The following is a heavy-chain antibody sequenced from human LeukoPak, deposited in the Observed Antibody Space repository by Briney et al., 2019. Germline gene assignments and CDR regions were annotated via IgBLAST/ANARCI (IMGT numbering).Heavy chain of an antibody. CDR1: GGTFSSYG. Sequence: GASVNVSCKASGGTFSSYGISWLRQAPGQGLEWMGRIIPIFGTANYARKFQGRVTITADKSTSTAYMELSSLRSEDTAVYYCARDWSESTGWFYFDYWGQGTLVTVSS. J-gene: IGHJ4*02. V-gene: IGHV1-69*06. D-gene: IGHD6-19*01. CDR3: ARDWSESTGWFYFDY. CDR2: IIPIFGTA.